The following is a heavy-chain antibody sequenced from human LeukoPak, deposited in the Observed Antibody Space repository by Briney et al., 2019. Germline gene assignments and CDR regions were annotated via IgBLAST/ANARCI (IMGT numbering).Heavy chain of an antibody. V-gene: IGHV4-39*01. Sequence: SETLSLTCTVSGGSISSSSYYWGWIRQPPGKGLEWIGSIYYSGSTYYNPSLKSRVTISVDTSKNQFSLKLSSVTAADTAVYYCARQEYYYDSSGYYLIWGQGTLVTVSS. CDR1: GGSISSSSYY. CDR2: IYYSGST. D-gene: IGHD3-22*01. J-gene: IGHJ4*02. CDR3: ARQEYYYDSSGYYLI.